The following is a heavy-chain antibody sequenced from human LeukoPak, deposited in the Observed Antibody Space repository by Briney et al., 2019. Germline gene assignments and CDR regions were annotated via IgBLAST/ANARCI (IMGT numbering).Heavy chain of an antibody. CDR2: ISAYNGNT. J-gene: IGHJ4*02. V-gene: IGHV1-18*01. Sequence: ASVKVPCKASGYTFTSYGISWVRQAPGQGLEWMGWISAYNGNTNYAQKLQGRVTMTTDTSTSTAYMEMRSLRSDDTAVYYCARGSIAAAGYYFDYWGQGTLVTVSS. D-gene: IGHD6-13*01. CDR3: ARGSIAAAGYYFDY. CDR1: GYTFTSYG.